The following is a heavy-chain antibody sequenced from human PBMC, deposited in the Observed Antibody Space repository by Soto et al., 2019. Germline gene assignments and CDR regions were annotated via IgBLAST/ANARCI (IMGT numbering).Heavy chain of an antibody. D-gene: IGHD1-1*01. V-gene: IGHV3-23*01. CDR2: ISGGAGTT. Sequence: EVQLLESGGGLVQPGGSLRLSCADSAFTFSNSGMSWVRHAPGKGLEWVSGISGGAGTTYYAESVKGRFTISRDNSKKTLYLQMNSLRAEDTAVYYCASLGWNIPTFGSWGQGTLVTVSS. J-gene: IGHJ5*02. CDR1: AFTFSNSG. CDR3: ASLGWNIPTFGS.